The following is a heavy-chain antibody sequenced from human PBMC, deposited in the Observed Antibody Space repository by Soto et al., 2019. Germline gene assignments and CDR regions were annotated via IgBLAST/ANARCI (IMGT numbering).Heavy chain of an antibody. CDR3: AREKGFRDDYGDYHYYYGMDV. CDR1: GFTFSSYW. CDR2: IKQDGSEK. D-gene: IGHD4-17*01. V-gene: IGHV3-7*04. J-gene: IGHJ6*02. Sequence: GGSLRLSCAASGFTFSSYWMSWVRQAPGKGLEWVANIKQDGSEKYYVDSVKGRFTISRDNAKNSLYLQMNSLRAEDTAVYYCAREKGFRDDYGDYHYYYGMDVWGQGTTVTVSS.